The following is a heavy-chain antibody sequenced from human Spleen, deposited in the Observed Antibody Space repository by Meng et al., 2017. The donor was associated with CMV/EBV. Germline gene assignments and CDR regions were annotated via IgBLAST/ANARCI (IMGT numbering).Heavy chain of an antibody. D-gene: IGHD6-13*01. CDR1: GVTFRSYG. V-gene: IGHV3-30*02. Sequence: SGVTFRSYGMEWVRQAQGKGLEWVASIRYDGSNRQYADSVKSRFTISRDDSKNTLFLQMSSLRLQDTAVYWCAKDAWTAAGTSWFDSWGQGTLVTVSS. CDR2: IRYDGSNR. CDR3: AKDAWTAAGTSWFDS. J-gene: IGHJ5*01.